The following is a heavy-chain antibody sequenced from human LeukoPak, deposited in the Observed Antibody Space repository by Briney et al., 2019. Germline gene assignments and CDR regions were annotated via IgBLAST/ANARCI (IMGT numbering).Heavy chain of an antibody. CDR1: GGSFSGYY. V-gene: IGHV4-34*01. D-gene: IGHD6-19*01. CDR2: INHSGST. J-gene: IGHJ4*02. Sequence: PSETLSLTCAVYGGSFSGYYWSWIRQPPGKGLEWIGEINHSGSTNYNPSLKSRVTISVDTSKNQFSLKLSSVTAGDTAVYYCARGRWLVRRYFDYWGQGTLVTVSS. CDR3: ARGRWLVRRYFDY.